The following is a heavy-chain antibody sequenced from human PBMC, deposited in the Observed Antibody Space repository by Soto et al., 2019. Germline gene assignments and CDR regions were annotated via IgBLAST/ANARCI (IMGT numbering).Heavy chain of an antibody. J-gene: IGHJ4*02. Sequence: PGGSLRLSCAASGFTVSSNYMSWVRQAPGKGLEWVSAISGSGGSTYYADSVKGRFTISRDNSKNTLYLQMNSLRAEDTAVYYCARADSSGYYPFDYRGQGTLVTVSS. CDR3: ARADSSGYYPFDY. CDR1: GFTVSSNY. CDR2: ISGSGGST. D-gene: IGHD3-22*01. V-gene: IGHV3-23*01.